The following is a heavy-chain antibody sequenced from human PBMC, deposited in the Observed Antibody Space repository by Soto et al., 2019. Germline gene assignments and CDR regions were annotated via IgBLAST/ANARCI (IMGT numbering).Heavy chain of an antibody. CDR1: GFTFNTYW. V-gene: IGHV3-74*01. Sequence: EVQLVESGGTLVQPGGSLRLSCAASGFTFNTYWMHWVRQAPGKGLVWVSRINSDGTKTTYADSVKGRFTISRDNAKNTVYLQMNSLRAEDTAVYYCTTVATYSYIWLDPWGQGTLVTVSS. CDR2: INSDGTKT. CDR3: TTVATYSYIWLDP. J-gene: IGHJ5*02. D-gene: IGHD5-12*01.